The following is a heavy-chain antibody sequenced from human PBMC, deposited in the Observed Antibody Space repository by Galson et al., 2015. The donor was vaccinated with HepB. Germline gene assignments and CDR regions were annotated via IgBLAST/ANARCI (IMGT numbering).Heavy chain of an antibody. D-gene: IGHD3-10*01. J-gene: IGHJ4*02. V-gene: IGHV4-39*01. CDR2: IYYSGST. CDR3: ASPSDYYGSGSYPFDY. CDR1: GGSISSSSYY. Sequence: ETLSLTCTVSGGSISSSSYYWGWIRQPPGKGLEWIGSIYYSGSTYYNPSLESRVTISVDTSKNQFSLKLSSVTTADTAVYYCASPSDYYGSGSYPFDYWGQGTLVIVSS.